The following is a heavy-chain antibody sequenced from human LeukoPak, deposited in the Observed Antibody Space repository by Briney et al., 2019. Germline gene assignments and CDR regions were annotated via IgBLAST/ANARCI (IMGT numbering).Heavy chain of an antibody. Sequence: ASVKVSCKASGYTFTGYYMHWVRQAPGQGLEWMGWINPNSGGTNYAQKFQGGVTMTRDTSISTAYMELSRLRSDDTAVYYCARDGLTGYYTSDYYYYMDVWGKGTTVTVSS. CDR2: INPNSGGT. CDR1: GYTFTGYY. CDR3: ARDGLTGYYTSDYYYYMDV. V-gene: IGHV1-2*02. J-gene: IGHJ6*03. D-gene: IGHD3-9*01.